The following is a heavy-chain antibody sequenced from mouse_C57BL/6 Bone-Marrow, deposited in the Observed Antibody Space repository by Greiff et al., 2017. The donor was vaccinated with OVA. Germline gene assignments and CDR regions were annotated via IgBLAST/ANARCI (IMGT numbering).Heavy chain of an antibody. CDR1: GYTFTSYW. V-gene: IGHV1-69*01. J-gene: IGHJ3*01. Sequence: QVQLQQPGAELVMPGASVKLSCKASGYTFTSYWMHWVKQRPGQGLEWIGEIDPSDSDTNYNQKFTGKSTLTVDKSSSTAYMQLSSLTSKDSAVDYCAREYYGSSSISYWGRGTLVTVSA. D-gene: IGHD1-1*01. CDR2: IDPSDSDT. CDR3: AREYYGSSSISY.